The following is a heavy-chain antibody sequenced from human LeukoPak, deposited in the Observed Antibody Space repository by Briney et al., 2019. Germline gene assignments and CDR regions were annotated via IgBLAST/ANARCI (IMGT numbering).Heavy chain of an antibody. CDR2: ISYDGSNK. J-gene: IGHJ4*02. V-gene: IGHV3-30-3*01. CDR1: GFTFSSYA. D-gene: IGHD6-19*01. CDR3: AGSLGYSSGWPFDY. Sequence: PGGSLRLSCAASGFTFSSYAMHWVRQAPGRGLEWVAVISYDGSNKYYAHSVKGRFTISRDNSKNTLYLQMNSLRAEDTAVYYCAGSLGYSSGWPFDYWGQGTLVTVSS.